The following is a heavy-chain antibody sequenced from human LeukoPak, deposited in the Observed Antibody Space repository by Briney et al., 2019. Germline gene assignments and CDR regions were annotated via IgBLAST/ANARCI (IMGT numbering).Heavy chain of an antibody. D-gene: IGHD1-26*01. CDR2: ISPTGGST. V-gene: IGHV1-46*01. CDR1: GYTFTNNW. J-gene: IGHJ4*02. Sequence: ASVTVSCKAFGYTFTNNWMHWVRQAPGQGPEWMGLISPTGGSTAYAQKFQGRVTLTRDMSTSTDYLELSSLRSEDTAVYYCAKDLVGATQYYFDYWGQGTLVTVSS. CDR3: AKDLVGATQYYFDY.